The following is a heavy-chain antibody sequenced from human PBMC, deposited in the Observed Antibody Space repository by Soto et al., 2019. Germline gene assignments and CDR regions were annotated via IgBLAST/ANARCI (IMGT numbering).Heavy chain of an antibody. CDR1: GYTFTSYG. D-gene: IGHD3-22*01. CDR2: ISAYNGNT. Sequence: GASVKVSCKASGYTFTSYGISWVRQAPGQGLEWMGWISAYNGNTNYAQKLQGRVTMTTDTSTSTAYMELRSLRSDDTAVYYCARSGLIRDSSGYYWNYYGMDVWGQGATVTVSS. J-gene: IGHJ6*02. V-gene: IGHV1-18*01. CDR3: ARSGLIRDSSGYYWNYYGMDV.